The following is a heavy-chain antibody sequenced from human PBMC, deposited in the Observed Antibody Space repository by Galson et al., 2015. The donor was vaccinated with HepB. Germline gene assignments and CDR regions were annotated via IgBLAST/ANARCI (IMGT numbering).Heavy chain of an antibody. D-gene: IGHD2-21*01. Sequence: SLRLSCAASGFTFSSYAMSWVRQAPGKGLEWVSAISGSGGSTYYADSVKGRFTISRDNSKNTLYLQMNSLRAEDTAVYYCANSLRGRSAIFTGGYYYYMDVWGKGTTVTVSS. J-gene: IGHJ6*03. V-gene: IGHV3-23*01. CDR2: ISGSGGST. CDR3: ANSLRGRSAIFTGGYYYYMDV. CDR1: GFTFSSYA.